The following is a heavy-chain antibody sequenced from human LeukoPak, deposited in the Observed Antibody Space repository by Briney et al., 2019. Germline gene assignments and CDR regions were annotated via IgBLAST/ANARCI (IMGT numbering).Heavy chain of an antibody. CDR1: GFTFSGYE. V-gene: IGHV3-21*01. D-gene: IGHD3-10*01. Sequence: AGGSLRLSCAASGFTFSGYEMNWVRQAPGKGLEWVSSISSSSSYIYYADSVKGRFTISRDNAKNSLYLQMNSLRAEDTAVYYCASGGSASYDLVEYYYYYMDVWGKGTTVTVSS. CDR3: ASGGSASYDLVEYYYYYMDV. J-gene: IGHJ6*03. CDR2: ISSSSSYI.